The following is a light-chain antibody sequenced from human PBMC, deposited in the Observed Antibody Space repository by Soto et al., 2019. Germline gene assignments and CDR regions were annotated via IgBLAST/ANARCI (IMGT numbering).Light chain of an antibody. CDR1: QSVSSSY. V-gene: IGKV3D-15*01. CDR3: QQYNNWPPIT. Sequence: EIVLTQSPGTLSLSPGERATLSCRASQSVSSSYLAWYQRKPGQAPRLLIYGASTRATGIPARFSGSGSGTEFTLTISSLQSEDFAVYYCQQYNNWPPITFGQGTRLEI. J-gene: IGKJ5*01. CDR2: GAS.